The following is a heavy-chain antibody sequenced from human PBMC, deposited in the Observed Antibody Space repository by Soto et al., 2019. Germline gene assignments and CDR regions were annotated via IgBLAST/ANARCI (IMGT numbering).Heavy chain of an antibody. CDR1: VGYINSFY. CDR3: AGSGYYHNSGMDV. J-gene: IGHJ6*02. V-gene: IGHV4-59*12. Sequence: TLPLPCTVSVGYINSFYWCWIRQPPGKGLEWIGYIYYSGSTNYNPSLKSRVTISVDTSKNQFSLKLSSVTAADTAVYYCAGSGYYHNSGMDVWGQGTTVTVSS. D-gene: IGHD3-22*01. CDR2: IYYSGST.